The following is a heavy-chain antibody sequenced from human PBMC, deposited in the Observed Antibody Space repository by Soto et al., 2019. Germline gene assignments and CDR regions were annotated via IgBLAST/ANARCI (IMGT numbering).Heavy chain of an antibody. Sequence: SEPLSLTCTVSGGSIRSGTYYWHWIRQHPGKGLEWIGYFYHSGSTYYIPSLESRVNISLDTSKNHFSLKLSSVTAADTAVYYCARSYGSGNYYGVPSNWFDPWGQGTLVTVSS. V-gene: IGHV4-31*03. CDR2: FYHSGST. CDR3: ARSYGSGNYYGVPSNWFDP. CDR1: GGSIRSGTYY. D-gene: IGHD3-10*01. J-gene: IGHJ5*02.